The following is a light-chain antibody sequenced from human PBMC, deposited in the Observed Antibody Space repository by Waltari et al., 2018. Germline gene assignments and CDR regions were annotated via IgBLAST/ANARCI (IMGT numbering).Light chain of an antibody. CDR2: EAT. Sequence: QSALTQPASVSGSPGQSITISCTGTSSDVGSNNLVSWYQQHPGQAPKLIIYEATKRTSGVSNLFSGSKSGNTASLTISGLQAEDEGDYYCCSYTNTHVVFGGGTKLTVL. J-gene: IGLJ2*01. V-gene: IGLV2-14*02. CDR1: SSDVGSNNL. CDR3: CSYTNTHVV.